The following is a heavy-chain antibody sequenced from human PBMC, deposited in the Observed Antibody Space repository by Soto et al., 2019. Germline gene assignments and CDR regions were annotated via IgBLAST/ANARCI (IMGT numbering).Heavy chain of an antibody. Sequence: QVELVQSGPEMKKPGASVTVSCRAPGYDFPDYGISWVRQAPGQGMERMGWIRYYKNNTNIAQIFKDRVTLTADTATRTAFMELRGLGADDTAVYYCARHPNQGLRGIVAAFLDYWGQGTPVTVSS. CDR1: GYDFPDYG. J-gene: IGHJ4*02. CDR2: IRYYKNNT. V-gene: IGHV1-18*04. D-gene: IGHD3-10*01. CDR3: ARHPNQGLRGIVAAFLDY.